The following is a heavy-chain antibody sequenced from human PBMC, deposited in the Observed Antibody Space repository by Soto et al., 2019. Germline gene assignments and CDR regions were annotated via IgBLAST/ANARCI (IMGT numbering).Heavy chain of an antibody. CDR2: IAVGSGYT. CDR1: GFTFTSSA. V-gene: IGHV1-58*01. Sequence: SVKVSCKASGFTFTSSAFQWVRQARGQRLEWIGWIAVGSGYTNYAQRLQDRVTLTRDMSTATTYMELSRLTSEDTAIYYCAADATAWQQMVPYDYWGQGTLVTVSS. CDR3: AADATAWQQMVPYDY. D-gene: IGHD2-8*01. J-gene: IGHJ4*02.